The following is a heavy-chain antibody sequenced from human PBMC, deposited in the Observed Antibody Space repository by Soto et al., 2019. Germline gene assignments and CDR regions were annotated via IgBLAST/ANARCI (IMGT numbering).Heavy chain of an antibody. J-gene: IGHJ5*02. D-gene: IGHD3-10*01. CDR1: GYTFSSYG. CDR2: ISPYGDT. Sequence: ASVKVSCKASGYTFSSYGMSWVRQAPGQGLEWMGWISPYGDTSYAEKIQGRVTMTTDTSTSTAYMELRTLRSDDTAVYYCARGPQHYRGSVGSSLAPWAQGTLFPVS. V-gene: IGHV1-18*01. CDR3: ARGPQHYRGSVGSSLAP.